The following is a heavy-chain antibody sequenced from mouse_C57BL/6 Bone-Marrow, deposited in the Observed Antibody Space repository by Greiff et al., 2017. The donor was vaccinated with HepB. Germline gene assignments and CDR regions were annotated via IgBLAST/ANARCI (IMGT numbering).Heavy chain of an antibody. J-gene: IGHJ2*01. CDR3: TTLITTVVESDY. D-gene: IGHD1-1*01. V-gene: IGHV14-4*01. CDR1: GFNIKDDY. CDR2: IDPENGDT. Sequence: EVQLQQSGAELVRPGASVKLSCTASGFNIKDDYMHWVKQRPEQGLEWIGWIDPENGDTAYASKFQGKATITADTSSNTAYLQLSSLTSEDTAVYYCTTLITTVVESDYWGQGTTLTVSS.